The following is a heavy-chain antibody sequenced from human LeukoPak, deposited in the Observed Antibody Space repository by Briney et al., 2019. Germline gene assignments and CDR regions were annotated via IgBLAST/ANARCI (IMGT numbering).Heavy chain of an antibody. CDR2: IYISGST. D-gene: IGHD2-2*02. V-gene: IGHV4-61*02. Sequence: SQTLSLTCTVSGGSISSGSYYWSWIRQPAGKGLEWIGRIYISGSTNYNPSLKSRVTISVDTSKNQFSLKLSSVTAADTAVYYCARLPAAILGGEDYFDYWGQGTLVTVSS. CDR1: GGSISSGSYY. J-gene: IGHJ4*02. CDR3: ARLPAAILGGEDYFDY.